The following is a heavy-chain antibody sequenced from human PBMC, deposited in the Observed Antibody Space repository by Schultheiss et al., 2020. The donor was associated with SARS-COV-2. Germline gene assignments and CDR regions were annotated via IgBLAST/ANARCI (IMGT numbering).Heavy chain of an antibody. J-gene: IGHJ4*02. CDR2: IYYSGST. CDR3: ARLPVDYCGGDCYIFDY. D-gene: IGHD2-21*02. Sequence: SETLSLTCAVYGGSFSGYYWSWIRQPPGKGLEWIGYIYYSGSTYYNPSLKSRVTISVDTSKNQFSLKLSSVTAADTAVYYCARLPVDYCGGDCYIFDYWGQGTLVTVSS. CDR1: GGSFSGYY. V-gene: IGHV4-34*09.